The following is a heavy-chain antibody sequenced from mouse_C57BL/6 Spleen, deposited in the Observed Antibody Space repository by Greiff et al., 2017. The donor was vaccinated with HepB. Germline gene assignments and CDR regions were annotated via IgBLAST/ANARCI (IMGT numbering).Heavy chain of an antibody. D-gene: IGHD2-4*01. CDR1: GFSFNTYA. CDR3: VRSYYDYDTWFAY. V-gene: IGHV10-1*01. J-gene: IGHJ3*01. CDR2: IRSKSNNYAT. Sequence: EVMLVESGGGLVQPKGSLKLSCAASGFSFNTYAMNWVRQAPGKGLEWVARIRSKSNNYATYYADSVKDRFTISRDDSESMLYLQMNNLKTEDTAMYYCVRSYYDYDTWFAYWGQGTLVTVSA.